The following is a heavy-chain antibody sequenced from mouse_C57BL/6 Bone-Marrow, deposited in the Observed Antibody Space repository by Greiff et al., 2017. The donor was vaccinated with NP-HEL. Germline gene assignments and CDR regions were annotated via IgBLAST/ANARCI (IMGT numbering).Heavy chain of an antibody. V-gene: IGHV5-9-1*02. CDR2: ISSGGDYI. CDR1: GFTFSSYA. CDR3: TRDRGGNYPMDY. J-gene: IGHJ4*01. Sequence: EVQLVEPGEGLVKPGGSLKLSCAASGFTFSSYAMSWVRQTPEKRLEWVAYISSGGDYIYYADTVKGRFTISRDNARNNLYLQMSSRKSEDTAMYYCTRDRGGNYPMDYWGQGGSVTVSS. D-gene: IGHD2-1*01.